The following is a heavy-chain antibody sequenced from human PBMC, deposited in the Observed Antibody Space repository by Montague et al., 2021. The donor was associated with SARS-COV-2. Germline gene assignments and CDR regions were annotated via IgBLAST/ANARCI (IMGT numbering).Heavy chain of an antibody. CDR1: GGSISSGDYY. CDR2: IFYSGNT. CDR3: ARIRVISIFGASQLDAMEG. D-gene: IGHD3-3*01. V-gene: IGHV4-31*03. Sequence: TLSLTCTVSGGSISSGDYYWSWIRQHPGKGLEWIGYIFYSGNTYYNPSLMSRVTISVDTSKNQFSLKLSTVTAAGTALYYCARIRVISIFGASQLDAMEGWRQGTTNTVSS. J-gene: IGHJ6*02.